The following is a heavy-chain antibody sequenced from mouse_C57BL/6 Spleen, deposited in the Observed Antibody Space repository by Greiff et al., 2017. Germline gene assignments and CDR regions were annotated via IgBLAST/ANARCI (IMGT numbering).Heavy chain of an antibody. CDR1: GYTFTDYY. V-gene: IGHV1-76*01. J-gene: IGHJ2*01. CDR2: IYPGSGNT. D-gene: IGHD5-1*01. CDR3: ARESNYVDY. Sequence: QVQLKESGAELVRPGASVKLSCKASGYTFTDYYINWVKQRPGQGLEWIARIYPGSGNTYYNEKFKGKATLTAEKSSSTAYMQLSSLTSEDTAVYICARESNYVDYRGEDTTLTVSS.